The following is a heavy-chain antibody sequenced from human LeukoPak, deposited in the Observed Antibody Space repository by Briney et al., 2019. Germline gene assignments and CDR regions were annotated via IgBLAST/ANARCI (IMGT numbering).Heavy chain of an antibody. Sequence: ASVVVSCKASGHTFTDYYMHWVRQAPGQGLEWMGWINPNGGGTAYAQKFQARVTMARDTSITTVHMELSSLRSDDTAVYYCARGGGIALAGTRFDFWGRGTLVTVSS. D-gene: IGHD6-13*01. CDR1: GHTFTDYY. CDR3: ARGGGIALAGTRFDF. J-gene: IGHJ4*02. CDR2: INPNGGGT. V-gene: IGHV1-2*02.